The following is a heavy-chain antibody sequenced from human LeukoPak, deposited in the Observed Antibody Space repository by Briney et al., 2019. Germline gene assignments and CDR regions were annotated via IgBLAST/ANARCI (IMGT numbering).Heavy chain of an antibody. CDR3: ARGDSHYYDSSGYYLIHAFDI. Sequence: SETLSLTCTVSGGSISSSSYYWSWIRQPPGKGLEWIGFIYFSGSTNYNPSLKSRVTISVDTSKNQFSLKLSSVTAADTAVYYCARGDSHYYDSSGYYLIHAFDIWGQGTMVTVSS. J-gene: IGHJ3*02. D-gene: IGHD3-22*01. V-gene: IGHV4-61*01. CDR2: IYFSGST. CDR1: GGSISSSSYY.